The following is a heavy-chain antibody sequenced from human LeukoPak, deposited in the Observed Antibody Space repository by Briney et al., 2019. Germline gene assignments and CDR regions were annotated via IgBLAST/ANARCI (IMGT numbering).Heavy chain of an antibody. J-gene: IGHJ6*03. CDR3: ARGRNWQTFYHYCMDV. CDR1: GGSCSGYY. D-gene: IGHD1-14*01. V-gene: IGHV4-34*01. Sequence: PSETLSRTCDVTGGSCSGYYWTWIRPSQGKGQKWLGEVINSVDPIYNPSLKSRVTISIDTSKNQISLHMTSVTAADTAVYYCARGRNWQTFYHYCMDVWGNGTSVTVSS. CDR2: VINSVDP.